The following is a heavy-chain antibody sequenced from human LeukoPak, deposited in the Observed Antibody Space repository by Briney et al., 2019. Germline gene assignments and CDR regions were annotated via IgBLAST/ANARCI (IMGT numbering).Heavy chain of an antibody. Sequence: GGSLRLSCAASGFTFSSYSMNWVRQAPGKGLEWVSYISSSSSTIYYADSVKGRFTISRDNSKNTLYLQMNSLRAEDTAVYYCATAGYCSGGSCYSRYYWGQGTLVTVSS. CDR3: ATAGYCSGGSCYSRYY. J-gene: IGHJ4*02. D-gene: IGHD2-15*01. CDR2: ISSSSSTI. V-gene: IGHV3-48*01. CDR1: GFTFSSYS.